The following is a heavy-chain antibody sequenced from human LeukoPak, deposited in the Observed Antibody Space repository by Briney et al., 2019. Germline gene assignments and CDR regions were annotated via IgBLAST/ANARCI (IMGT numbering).Heavy chain of an antibody. V-gene: IGHV1-2*02. J-gene: IGHJ3*02. CDR2: INPNGGGT. D-gene: IGHD2-2*01. CDR1: GYTFTGYY. Sequence: GASVKVSCKASGYTFTGYYMHWVRQAPGQGLEWMGWINPNGGGTNYAQKFQGRVTMTRDTSISTAYMELSRLRSDDTAVYYCARLVVVPGRAFDIWGQGTMVTVSS. CDR3: ARLVVVPGRAFDI.